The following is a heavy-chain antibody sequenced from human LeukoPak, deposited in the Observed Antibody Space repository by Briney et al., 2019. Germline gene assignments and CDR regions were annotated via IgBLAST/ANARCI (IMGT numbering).Heavy chain of an antibody. Sequence: GGSLRLSCAASEFTFSNYGMHWVRQAPGKGLEWVAVISYDASNKHYADSVKGRFTISRDNSKSTLYLQMNSLRPEDTAVYYCAKDHYYDSSAFHFDYWGQGTLVTVSS. V-gene: IGHV3-30*18. D-gene: IGHD3-22*01. CDR1: EFTFSNYG. CDR2: ISYDASNK. J-gene: IGHJ4*02. CDR3: AKDHYYDSSAFHFDY.